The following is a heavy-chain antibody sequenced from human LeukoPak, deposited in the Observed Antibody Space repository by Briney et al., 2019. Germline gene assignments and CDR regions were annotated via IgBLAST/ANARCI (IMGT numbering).Heavy chain of an antibody. CDR3: ARDSAGNDY. Sequence: QSGGSLRLSCAASGFTLRSYDMSWVRQAPGKGLEWVANIKQDGSEKYYVDSVKGRFTISRDNAKNSLYLQMNSLRAEDTAMYYCARDSAGNDYWGQGTLVTVSS. J-gene: IGHJ4*02. CDR1: GFTLRSYD. V-gene: IGHV3-7*01. CDR2: IKQDGSEK. D-gene: IGHD6-13*01.